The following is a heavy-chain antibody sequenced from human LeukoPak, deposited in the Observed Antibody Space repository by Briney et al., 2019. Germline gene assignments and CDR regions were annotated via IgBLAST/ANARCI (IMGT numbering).Heavy chain of an antibody. CDR1: GFTFSSYA. D-gene: IGHD3-22*01. Sequence: GGSLRLACAASGFTFSSYAMSWVRQAPGKGLEWVSAISGSGGSTYYADSVKGRFTISRDNSKNTLYLQMNSLRAEDTAVYYCAKDAWIVVVFYYFDYWGQGTLVTVSS. CDR3: AKDAWIVVVFYYFDY. J-gene: IGHJ4*02. V-gene: IGHV3-23*01. CDR2: ISGSGGST.